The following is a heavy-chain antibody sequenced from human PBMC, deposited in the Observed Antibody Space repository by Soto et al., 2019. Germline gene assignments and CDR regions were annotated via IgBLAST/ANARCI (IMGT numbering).Heavy chain of an antibody. CDR3: ARLVASETGYGMDV. J-gene: IGHJ6*02. D-gene: IGHD2-15*01. V-gene: IGHV3-21*01. CDR2: ISSSTAPL. Sequence: PGGSLRLSCLASGFTFNTYPMNWVRLAPGKGLEWVSSISSSTAPLYYADSVQGRFTISRDDAKDSLYLQMNSLRAEDTAVYYCARLVASETGYGMDVWGQGTTVTVSS. CDR1: GFTFNTYP.